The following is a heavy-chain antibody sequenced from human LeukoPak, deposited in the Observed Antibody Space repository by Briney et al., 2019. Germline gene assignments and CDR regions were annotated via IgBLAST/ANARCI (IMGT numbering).Heavy chain of an antibody. D-gene: IGHD5-18*01. V-gene: IGHV4-39*07. J-gene: IGHJ5*02. CDR3: ARNGRPVDTAIVSWFDP. CDR1: GGSISSSSYY. CDR2: IYYSGST. Sequence: PSETLSLTCTVSGGSISSSSYYWGWIRQPPGKGLEWIGSIYYSGSTYYNPSLKSRVTISVDTSKNQFSLKLSSVTAADTAVYYCARNGRPVDTAIVSWFDPWGQGTLVTVSS.